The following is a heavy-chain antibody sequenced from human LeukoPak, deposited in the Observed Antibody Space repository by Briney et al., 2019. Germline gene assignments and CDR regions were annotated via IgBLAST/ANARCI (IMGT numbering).Heavy chain of an antibody. J-gene: IGHJ6*04. CDR1: GGSISSYY. D-gene: IGHD1-26*01. V-gene: IGHV4-59*01. CDR2: IYYSGST. Sequence: PSETLSLTCTVSGGSISSYYWSWIRQPPGKGLEWIGYIYYSGSTNYNPSLKSRVTISVDTSKNQFSLKLSSVTAADTAVYYCAREEVGALLGVWGKGTTVTISS. CDR3: AREEVGALLGV.